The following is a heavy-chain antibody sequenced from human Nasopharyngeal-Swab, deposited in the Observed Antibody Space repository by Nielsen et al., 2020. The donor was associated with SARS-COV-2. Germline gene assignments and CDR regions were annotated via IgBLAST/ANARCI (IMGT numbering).Heavy chain of an antibody. CDR1: GGSISSYY. CDR2: IYTSGGT. CDR3: AMGLDAFDI. J-gene: IGHJ3*02. D-gene: IGHD1-26*01. Sequence: GSLRLSCTVSGGSISSYYWSWIRQPAGKGLEWIGRIYTSGGTNDNPSLKSRVTMSVDTSKNQFSLKLSSVTAADTAVYYCAMGLDAFDIWGQGTMVTVSS. V-gene: IGHV4-4*07.